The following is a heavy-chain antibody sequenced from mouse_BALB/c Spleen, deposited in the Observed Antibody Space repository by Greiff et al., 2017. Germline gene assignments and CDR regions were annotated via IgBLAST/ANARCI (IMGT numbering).Heavy chain of an antibody. CDR1: GFTFSSYG. D-gene: IGHD2-3*01. V-gene: IGHV5-6-3*01. CDR2: INSNGGST. CDR3: ARALIYWGAMDY. J-gene: IGHJ4*01. Sequence: EVMLVESGGGLVQPGGSLKLSCAASGFTFSSYGMSWVRQTPDKRLELVATINSNGGSTYYPDSVKGRFTISRDNAKNTLYLQMSSLKSEDTAMYYCARALIYWGAMDYWGQGTSVTVSS.